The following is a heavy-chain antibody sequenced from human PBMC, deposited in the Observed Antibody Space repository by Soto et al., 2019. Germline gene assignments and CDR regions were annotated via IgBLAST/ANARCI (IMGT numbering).Heavy chain of an antibody. CDR2: IDSKIDDDKT. V-gene: IGHV3-15*04. CDR1: GFNFRKSH. CDR3: VRTFTAVSTARFDF. Sequence: PGGSLRLSCTGSGFNFRKSHMNWVRLAPGKGLESVGQIDSKIDDDKTDFAATMKVRFTLSRDDSENKVYVQMNVLEVEHTGMDYCVRTFTAVSTARFDFWGQGTLVTVSS. J-gene: IGHJ4*02. D-gene: IGHD4-17*01.